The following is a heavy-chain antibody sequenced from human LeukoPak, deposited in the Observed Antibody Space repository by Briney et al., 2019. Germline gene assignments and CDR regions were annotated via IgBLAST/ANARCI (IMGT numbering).Heavy chain of an antibody. D-gene: IGHD3-10*01. J-gene: IGHJ6*02. CDR1: GGSFSGYY. CDR3: ARRGVRGVIFIHGMDV. CDR2: INHSGST. Sequence: SETLPLTCAVYGGSFSGYYWSWIRQPPGKGLEWIGEINHSGSTNYNPSLKSRVTISVDTSKNQFSLKLSSVTAADTAVYYCARRGVRGVIFIHGMDVWGRGTTVTVSS. V-gene: IGHV4-34*01.